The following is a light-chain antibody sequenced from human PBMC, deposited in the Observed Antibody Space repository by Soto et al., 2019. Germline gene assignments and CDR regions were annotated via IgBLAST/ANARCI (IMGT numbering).Light chain of an antibody. CDR1: QNITSSH. CDR3: HQFGNSPQT. CDR2: GPS. V-gene: IGKV3-20*01. J-gene: IGKJ1*01. Sequence: EIVLTQSPGTLSLSPGERATLSCRASQNITSSHIAWYQQKPGQAPRLLIYGPSTRATSIPDRFSGGGSGTDFTLSITGLEPEDFAVYYCHQFGNSPQTIGHGTKVEV.